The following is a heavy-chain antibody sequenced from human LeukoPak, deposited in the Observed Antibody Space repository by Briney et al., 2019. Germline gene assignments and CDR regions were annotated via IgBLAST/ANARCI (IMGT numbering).Heavy chain of an antibody. D-gene: IGHD4-11*01. V-gene: IGHV1-2*02. CDR2: INPDSGGT. CDR3: ASGYSDYADYYNYYMDV. J-gene: IGHJ6*03. Sequence: GASVKVSCKASGYSFTGYYVHWVRQSPGQGLEWMGWINPDSGGTNYAQKFQGRVTMTRDTSITTAYMELSRLSSDDTALYYCASGYSDYADYYNYYMDVWGKGTTVTVSS. CDR1: GYSFTGYY.